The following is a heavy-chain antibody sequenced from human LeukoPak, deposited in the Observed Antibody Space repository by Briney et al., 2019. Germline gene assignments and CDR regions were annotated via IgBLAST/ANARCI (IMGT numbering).Heavy chain of an antibody. J-gene: IGHJ4*02. CDR1: GFMFNHSA. CDR3: ATVGVGWVAFEY. V-gene: IGHV3-23*01. CDR2: ISESGGAT. Sequence: GGSLRLSCAASGFMFNHSAMTWVRQTPGKGLEWVSGISESGGATYYAGSAKGRFTISRDNSKNTLYLQMNSLRSDDTAVYYCATVGVGWVAFEYWGQGALVTVSS. D-gene: IGHD3-16*01.